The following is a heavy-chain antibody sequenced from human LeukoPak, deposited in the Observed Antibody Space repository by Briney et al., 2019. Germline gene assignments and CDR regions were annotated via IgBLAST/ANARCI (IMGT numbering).Heavy chain of an antibody. Sequence: GGSLRLSCAASGFTFSSYSMNWVRQAPGKGLEWVSSITRSSYIYYADSVKGRFTVSRDNAKNSLYLQMNSLRAEDTAVYYCASLNWIQLWLRDYWGQGTLVTVSS. J-gene: IGHJ4*02. CDR3: ASLNWIQLWLRDY. D-gene: IGHD5-18*01. CDR2: ITRSSYI. CDR1: GFTFSSYS. V-gene: IGHV3-21*01.